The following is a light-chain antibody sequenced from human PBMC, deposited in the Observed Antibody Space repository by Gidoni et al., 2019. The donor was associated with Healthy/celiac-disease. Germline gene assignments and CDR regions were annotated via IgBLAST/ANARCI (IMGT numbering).Light chain of an antibody. Sequence: EIVLTPSPGTLSLSPGERAPLSCRSSQSVSSSYLAWYQQKPGQAPRLLIYGASSRATGIPDRFSGSGSGTDFTLTISRLEPEDFAVYYCQQYGSSLSITFGQGTRLEIK. CDR3: QQYGSSLSIT. J-gene: IGKJ5*01. V-gene: IGKV3-20*01. CDR2: GAS. CDR1: QSVSSSY.